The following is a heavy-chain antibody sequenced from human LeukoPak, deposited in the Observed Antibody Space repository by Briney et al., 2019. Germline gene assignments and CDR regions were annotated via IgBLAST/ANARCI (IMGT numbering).Heavy chain of an antibody. Sequence: GGSLRLSCTASGFTSSNSAMSWVRQAPGKGLEWVSSISSGGSTYFADSVRGRFTISRDSSKNTVYLQMNTLRAEDTALYYCTKGFRAYCTSTSCTGALNFDFWGQGTLVTVSS. CDR1: GFTSSNSA. V-gene: IGHV3-23*01. J-gene: IGHJ4*02. CDR2: ISSGGST. D-gene: IGHD2-2*01. CDR3: TKGFRAYCTSTSCTGALNFDF.